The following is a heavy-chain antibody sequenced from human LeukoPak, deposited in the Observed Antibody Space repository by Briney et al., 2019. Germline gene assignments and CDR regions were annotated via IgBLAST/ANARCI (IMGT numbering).Heavy chain of an antibody. Sequence: ASVRVSCKASGYPFSAHFLNWVRQAPGQGLEWMGNIDTTTGNPRYAQDFTGRFVFSLDTSVSTSYLQITSLKADDTAAYYCVRGTPTPGMDYWGQGTQVTVSS. CDR1: GYPFSAHF. J-gene: IGHJ4*02. CDR3: VRGTPTPGMDY. V-gene: IGHV7-4-1*02. CDR2: IDTTTGNP. D-gene: IGHD3-10*01.